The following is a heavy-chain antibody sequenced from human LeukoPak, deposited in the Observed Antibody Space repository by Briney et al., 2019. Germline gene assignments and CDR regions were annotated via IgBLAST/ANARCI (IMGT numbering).Heavy chain of an antibody. CDR1: GFTFTSSA. CDR2: IVVGSGNT. J-gene: IGHJ4*02. D-gene: IGHD1-26*01. Sequence: PVKVSCKASGFTFTSSAVQWVRQARGQRLEWIGWIVVGSGNTNYAQKFQERVTITRDMSTSTAYMELSSLRSEDTAVYYCAALISDSGGGSYSKPPYFDYWGQGTLVTVSS. V-gene: IGHV1-58*01. CDR3: AALISDSGGGSYSKPPYFDY.